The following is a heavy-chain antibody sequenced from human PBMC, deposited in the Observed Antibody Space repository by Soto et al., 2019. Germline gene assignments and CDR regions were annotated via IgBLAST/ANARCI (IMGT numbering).Heavy chain of an antibody. CDR1: GFTFSSYA. CDR3: ARELDGIDV. CDR2: ITQSGSYT. V-gene: IGHV3-11*05. J-gene: IGHJ6*02. Sequence: GGSLRLSCAASGFTFSSYAMSWVRQAPGKGLEWVSYITQSGSYTKYADSVQGRFTISRDNAKNSLYLQMNSLRAEDTAVYYCARELDGIDVWGQGTTVTVSS.